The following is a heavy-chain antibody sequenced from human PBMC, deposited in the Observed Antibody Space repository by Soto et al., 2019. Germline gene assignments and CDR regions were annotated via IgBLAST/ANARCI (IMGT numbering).Heavy chain of an antibody. V-gene: IGHV3-23*01. CDR2: ISGSGGST. D-gene: IGHD2-2*01. Sequence: PGGSLRLSCAASGFTFSSYAMSWVRQAPGKGLEWVSAISGSGGSTYYADSVKGRFTISRDNSKNTLYLQMNSLRAEDTAVYYCAKDEGWPHKTSDYFDYWGQGTLVTVSS. CDR1: GFTFSSYA. J-gene: IGHJ4*02. CDR3: AKDEGWPHKTSDYFDY.